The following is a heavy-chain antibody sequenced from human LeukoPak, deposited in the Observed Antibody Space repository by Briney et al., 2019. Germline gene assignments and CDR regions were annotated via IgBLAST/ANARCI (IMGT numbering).Heavy chain of an antibody. Sequence: SVKVSCKASGVTFSSYAISWVRQAPGQGLEWMGGIIPIFGTANYAQKFQGRVTITADEPTSTAYMELSSLRSEDTAVYYCCSYYYDSSGYYYGHFDYWGQGTLVTVSS. J-gene: IGHJ4*02. CDR2: IIPIFGTA. CDR3: CSYYYDSSGYYYGHFDY. D-gene: IGHD3-22*01. V-gene: IGHV1-69*13. CDR1: GVTFSSYA.